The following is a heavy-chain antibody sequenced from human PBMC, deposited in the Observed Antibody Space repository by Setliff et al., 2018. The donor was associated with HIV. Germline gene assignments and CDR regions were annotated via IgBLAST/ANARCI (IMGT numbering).Heavy chain of an antibody. CDR1: GYTFTVYY. D-gene: IGHD2-2*01. CDR2: MNPNSGGT. Sequence: GASVKVSCKASGYTFTVYYLHWLRQAPGQGLEWMGWMNPNSGGTKFAQKFQGRVTMTRDTSINTAYMEMSRLRSDDTAVYYCARVPSRYCSSTTCPFFFDQWGQGTLVTVSS. CDR3: ARVPSRYCSSTTCPFFFDQ. V-gene: IGHV1-2*02. J-gene: IGHJ4*02.